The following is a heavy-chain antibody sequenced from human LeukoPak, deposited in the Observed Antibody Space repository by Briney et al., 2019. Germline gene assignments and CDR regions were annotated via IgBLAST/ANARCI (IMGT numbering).Heavy chain of an antibody. V-gene: IGHV3-21*01. Sequence: PGGSLRLSCAASGFTLSSYSMNWVRQAPGKGLEWVSSISSSSSYIYYADSVKGRFTISRDNAKNSLYLQMNSLRAEDTAVYYCARDSFNYYDSSGYFTRQFDYWGQGTLVTVSS. D-gene: IGHD3-22*01. J-gene: IGHJ4*02. CDR2: ISSSSSYI. CDR1: GFTLSSYS. CDR3: ARDSFNYYDSSGYFTRQFDY.